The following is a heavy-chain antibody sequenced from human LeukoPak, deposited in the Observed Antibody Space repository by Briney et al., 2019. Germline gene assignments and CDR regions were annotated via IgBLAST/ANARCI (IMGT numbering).Heavy chain of an antibody. J-gene: IGHJ4*02. CDR1: GGSFSGFY. V-gene: IGHV4-34*01. Sequence: PSETLSLTCAVYGGSFSGFYWTWIRQPPGKGLEWIGGINDSENTNCNPSLKSRVTISVDTSKNQFSLNLNSVTAADTAVYYCARAGAQQQVVDYWGQGALVTVSS. D-gene: IGHD6-13*01. CDR3: ARAGAQQQVVDY. CDR2: INDSENT.